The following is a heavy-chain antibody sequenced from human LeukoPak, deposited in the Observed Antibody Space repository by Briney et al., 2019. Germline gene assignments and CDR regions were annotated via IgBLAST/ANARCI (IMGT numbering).Heavy chain of an antibody. V-gene: IGHV4-31*03. J-gene: IGHJ4*02. D-gene: IGHD3-9*01. CDR2: IHYSGST. CDR3: ARDDPRLGHIDY. Sequence: SETLSLTCTVSGGSISSGGYYWSWIRQHPGKGLEWIGYIHYSGSTYYNPSLKSRVTISVDTSKNQFSLKLSSVTAADTAVYYCARDDPRLGHIDYWGQGTLVTVSS. CDR1: GGSISSGGYY.